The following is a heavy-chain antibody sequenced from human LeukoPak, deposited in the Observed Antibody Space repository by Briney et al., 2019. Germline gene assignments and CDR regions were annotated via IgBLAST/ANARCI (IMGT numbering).Heavy chain of an antibody. V-gene: IGHV4-34*01. CDR1: GGSFSGYY. Sequence: SETLSLTCAVYGGSFSGYYWSWIRQPPGKGLEWIGEINHSGSTNYNPSLKSRVTISVDTSKNQFSLKLSSVTAADTAVYYCANGYSYGYIDYWGQGTLVTVSS. CDR3: ANGYSYGYIDY. CDR2: INHSGST. J-gene: IGHJ4*02. D-gene: IGHD5-18*01.